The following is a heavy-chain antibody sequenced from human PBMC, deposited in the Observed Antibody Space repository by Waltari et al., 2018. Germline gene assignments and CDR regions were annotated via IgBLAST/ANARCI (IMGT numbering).Heavy chain of an antibody. CDR3: ARGTGDVGATTDLDY. V-gene: IGHV1-2*04. CDR1: GYTFTGYY. Sequence: QVQLVQSGAEVKKPGASVKVSCKASGYTFTGYYMHWVRQAPGQGLEWMGWINPNSGGTNYAQKVQGWVTMTRDTASSTAYMELSRLRSDDTAVYYCARGTGDVGATTDLDYWGQGTLVTVSS. D-gene: IGHD1-26*01. J-gene: IGHJ4*02. CDR2: INPNSGGT.